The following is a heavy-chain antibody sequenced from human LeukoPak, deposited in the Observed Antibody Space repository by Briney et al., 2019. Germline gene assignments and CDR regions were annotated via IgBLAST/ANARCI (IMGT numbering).Heavy chain of an antibody. CDR1: GGSFSGYY. CDR3: ARIYYYYGMDV. Sequence: SETLSLTCAVYGGSFSGYYWSWIRQPPGKGLEWIGEINHSGSTNYNPSLKSRVTISVDTSKNQFSLKLSSVTAADTAVYYCARIYYYYGMDVWGQGTTVTVSS. CDR2: INHSGST. J-gene: IGHJ6*02. V-gene: IGHV4-34*01.